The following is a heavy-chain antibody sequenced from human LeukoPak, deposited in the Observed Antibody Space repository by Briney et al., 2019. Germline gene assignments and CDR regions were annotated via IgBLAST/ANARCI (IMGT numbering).Heavy chain of an antibody. CDR2: ISGSGDTI. Sequence: PGGSLRLSCAASGFTFSDYYMSWIRQAPGKGLEWDSYISGSGDTIYYADSVKGRFTISRDNAKNSLYLQMNSLRAEDTAVYYCARDRQSGFLEDYYYMDVWGKGTTVTVSS. CDR1: GFTFSDYY. D-gene: IGHD1-26*01. J-gene: IGHJ6*03. CDR3: ARDRQSGFLEDYYYMDV. V-gene: IGHV3-11*04.